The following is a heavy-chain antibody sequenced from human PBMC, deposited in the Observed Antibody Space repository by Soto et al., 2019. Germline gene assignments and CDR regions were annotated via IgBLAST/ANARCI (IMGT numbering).Heavy chain of an antibody. CDR1: GYTFTSYY. J-gene: IGHJ6*02. CDR2: INPSGGST. V-gene: IGHV1-46*01. CDR3: ASNIHPYYDFWSGYYPPMDV. D-gene: IGHD3-3*01. Sequence: QVQLVQSGAEVKKPGASVKVSCKASGYTFTSYYMHWVRQAPGQGLEWMGIINPSGGSTSYAQKFPGRVTMTRDTSTSTVYMELRSLRSEDTAVYYCASNIHPYYDFWSGYYPPMDVWGQGTTVTVSS.